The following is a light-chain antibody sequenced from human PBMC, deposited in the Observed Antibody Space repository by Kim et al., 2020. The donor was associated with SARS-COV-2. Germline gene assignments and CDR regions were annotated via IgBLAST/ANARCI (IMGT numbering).Light chain of an antibody. CDR1: SGSIASNY. J-gene: IGLJ3*02. CDR2: END. CDR3: QSYDSSIPWV. Sequence: NFMLTQPHSVSESPGKTVTISCTRSSGSIASNYVQWYQQRPGSSPTTVIYENDQRPSGVPDRFSGSIDSSSNSASLAISGLKTEDEADYYCQSYDSSIPWVFGGETQLTVL. V-gene: IGLV6-57*01.